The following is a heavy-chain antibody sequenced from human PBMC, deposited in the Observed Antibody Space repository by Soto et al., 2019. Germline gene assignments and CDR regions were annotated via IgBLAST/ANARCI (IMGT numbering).Heavy chain of an antibody. Sequence: PGGSLRLSCAASGFTFSSYDMHWVRQAPGKGLEWVAVISYDGRNKYYADSVKGRLTISRDNSKNTLFLQMNSLRTEDTAMYYCAKGQHCSSTSCYFHYYGMDVWGQGITVTVSS. D-gene: IGHD2-2*01. V-gene: IGHV3-30*18. CDR1: GFTFSSYD. J-gene: IGHJ6*02. CDR3: AKGQHCSSTSCYFHYYGMDV. CDR2: ISYDGRNK.